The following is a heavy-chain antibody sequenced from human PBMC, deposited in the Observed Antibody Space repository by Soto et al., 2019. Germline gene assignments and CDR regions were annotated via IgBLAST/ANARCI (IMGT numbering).Heavy chain of an antibody. CDR2: ISYDGSNK. CDR3: ARDGSAAFDY. V-gene: IGHV3-30-3*01. CDR1: GFTFSSYA. J-gene: IGHJ4*02. Sequence: QVQLVQSGAEVKKPGRSLRLSCAASGFTFSSYAMHWVRQAPGKGLEWVAVISYDGSNKYYADSVKGRFTISRDNSKNTLYLQMNSLRAEDTAVYYCARDGSAAFDYWGQGTLVTVSS. D-gene: IGHD5-12*01.